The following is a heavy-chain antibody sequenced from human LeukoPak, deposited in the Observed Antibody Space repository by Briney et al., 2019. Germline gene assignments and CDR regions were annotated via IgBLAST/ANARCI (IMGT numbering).Heavy chain of an antibody. Sequence: GGSLRLSCAASGFTFSSYAMGWVRQAPGEGLEWVSALSGGGGGTYYADSVKGRFTISRDNSKNTLYLQMNSLRAEDTAVYYCAKDSDIVVVPALTYDHWGQGTLVIVSS. CDR1: GFTFSSYA. D-gene: IGHD2-2*01. J-gene: IGHJ4*02. CDR3: AKDSDIVVVPALTYDH. V-gene: IGHV3-23*01. CDR2: LSGGGGGT.